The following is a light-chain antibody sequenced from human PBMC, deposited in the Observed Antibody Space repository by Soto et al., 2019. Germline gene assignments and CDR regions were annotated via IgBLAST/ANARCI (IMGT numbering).Light chain of an antibody. J-gene: IGLJ1*01. CDR2: EVS. CDR3: CSYAGSSTFYV. Sequence: QPGTECRSRWPLYHNTYTGTSSDVGSYNLVSWYQQHPGKAPKLMIYEVSKRPSGVSNRFSGSKSGNTASLTISGLQAEDEADYYCCSYAGSSTFYVFGTGTKVTVL. CDR1: SSDVGSYNL. V-gene: IGLV2-23*02.